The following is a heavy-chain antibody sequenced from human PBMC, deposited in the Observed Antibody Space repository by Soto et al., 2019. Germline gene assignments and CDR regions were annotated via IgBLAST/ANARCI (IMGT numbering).Heavy chain of an antibody. Sequence: QVQLQESGPGLVKPSETLSLTCTVSGGSISSYYWSWIRQPPGKGLEWIGYIYYSGSTNYNPSLKSRVTISVDTSKNQFSLKLSSVTAADTAVYYCARSRGGQQLVLDYWGQGTLVTVSS. J-gene: IGHJ4*02. CDR2: IYYSGST. D-gene: IGHD6-13*01. V-gene: IGHV4-59*08. CDR3: ARSRGGQQLVLDY. CDR1: GGSISSYY.